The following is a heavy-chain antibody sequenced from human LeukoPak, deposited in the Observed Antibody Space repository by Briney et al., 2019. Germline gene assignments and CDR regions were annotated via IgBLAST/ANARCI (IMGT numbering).Heavy chain of an antibody. D-gene: IGHD3-3*01. CDR3: ARTLFSGVYYYYYMDV. J-gene: IGHJ6*03. CDR2: IIPIFGTA. Sequence: SVKVSCKASGGTFSSYAISWVRQAPGQGLEWMGGIIPIFGTANYAQKFQGRVTITTDESTSTAYMELSSLRSEDTAVYYCARTLFSGVYYYYYMDVWGKGTTVAVSS. V-gene: IGHV1-69*05. CDR1: GGTFSSYA.